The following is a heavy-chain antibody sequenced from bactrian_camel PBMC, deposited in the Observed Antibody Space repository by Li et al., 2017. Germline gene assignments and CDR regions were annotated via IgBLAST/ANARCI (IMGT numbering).Heavy chain of an antibody. Sequence: QVQLVESGGGSVQAGGSLRLSCAAPAYTFSMCMAWFRQSTGKDREGVATIDSDGSAMYADSLQGRVTVSRDNAKNTVYLQMNSLKPEDTAMYYCAARAGVCSWDAGGYNYWGQGTQVTVS. D-gene: IGHD1*01. CDR2: IDSDGSA. V-gene: IGHV3S53*01. J-gene: IGHJ4*01. CDR3: AARAGVCSWDAGGYNY. CDR1: AYTFSMC.